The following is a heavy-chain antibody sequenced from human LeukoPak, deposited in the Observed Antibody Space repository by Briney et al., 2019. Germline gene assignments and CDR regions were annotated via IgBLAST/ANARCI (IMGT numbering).Heavy chain of an antibody. CDR1: GYTFTGYY. V-gene: IGHV1-2*02. D-gene: IGHD2-15*01. CDR3: ARGPYCSGGSCYLGPFDY. CDR2: ISPNSGGT. J-gene: IGHJ4*02. Sequence: AASVKVSCKASGYTFTGYYMHWVRQAPGQGLEWMGWISPNSGGTNYAQKFQGRVTMTRDTSISTAYMELSRLRSDDTAVYYCARGPYCSGGSCYLGPFDYWGQGTLVTVSS.